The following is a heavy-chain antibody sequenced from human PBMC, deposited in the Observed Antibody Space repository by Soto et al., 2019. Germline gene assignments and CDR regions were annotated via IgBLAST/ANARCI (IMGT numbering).Heavy chain of an antibody. J-gene: IGHJ6*02. V-gene: IGHV3-21*04. CDR2: ISSSSSYI. D-gene: IGHD4-17*01. CDR3: ARGHGDYYYGMDV. Sequence: GGSLRLSCAASGFTFSSYSMNWVRQAPGKGLEWVSSISSSSSYIYYADSVKGRFTISRDNAKNSLYLQMNSLRAEDTAVYYCARGHGDYYYGMDVWGQGTTVTVSS. CDR1: GFTFSSYS.